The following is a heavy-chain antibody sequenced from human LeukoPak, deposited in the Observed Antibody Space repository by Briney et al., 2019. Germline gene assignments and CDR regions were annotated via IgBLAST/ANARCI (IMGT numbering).Heavy chain of an antibody. CDR3: ARDAERYFDWLSHFDY. Sequence: GASVKVSCKASGYTFTNYTLNWVRQAPGQGLEWMGWIDTNTGNPTYAQGFIGRFVFSLDTSVTTAYLQISSLKAEDTAVYYCARDAERYFDWLSHFDYWGQGTLVTVSS. CDR1: GYTFTNYT. CDR2: IDTNTGNP. D-gene: IGHD3-9*01. V-gene: IGHV7-4-1*02. J-gene: IGHJ4*02.